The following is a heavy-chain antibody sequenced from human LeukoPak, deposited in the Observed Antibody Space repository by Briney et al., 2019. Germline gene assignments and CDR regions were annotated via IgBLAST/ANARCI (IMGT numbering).Heavy chain of an antibody. J-gene: IGHJ4*02. CDR1: GFTFSSYE. Sequence: PGGSLRLSCAASGFTFSSYEMNWVRQAPGKGLEWVSYISSSGSTIYYADSVKGRFTISRDNPKNSLYLQMNSLRAEDTAVYYCARVLITGVDYWGQGTLVTVSS. CDR3: ARVLITGVDY. D-gene: IGHD7-27*01. CDR2: ISSSGSTI. V-gene: IGHV3-48*03.